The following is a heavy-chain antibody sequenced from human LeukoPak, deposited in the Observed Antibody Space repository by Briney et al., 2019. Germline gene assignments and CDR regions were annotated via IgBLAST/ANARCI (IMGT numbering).Heavy chain of an antibody. CDR2: IIPIFGTA. CDR3: ASSGSYHDAFDI. V-gene: IGHV1-69*05. D-gene: IGHD1-26*01. Sequence: SVKVSCKASGGTFGSYAISWVRQAPGQGLEWMGGIIPIFGTANYAQKFQGRVTITTDESTCTAYMELSSLRSEDTAVYYCASSGSYHDAFDIWGQGTMVTVSS. CDR1: GGTFGSYA. J-gene: IGHJ3*02.